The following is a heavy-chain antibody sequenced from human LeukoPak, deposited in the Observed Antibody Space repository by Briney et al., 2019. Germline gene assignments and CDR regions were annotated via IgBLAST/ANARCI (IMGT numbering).Heavy chain of an antibody. V-gene: IGHV3-7*01. Sequence: GGSLRLSCAASGFTFSSYWMSWVRQAPGKGLEWAANIKQDGSEKYYVDSVKGRFTISRDNAKNSLYLQMNSLRAEDTAVYYCARDAPQGRAVAGWIGWYFDLWGRGTLVTVSS. J-gene: IGHJ2*01. CDR1: GFTFSSYW. CDR3: ARDAPQGRAVAGWIGWYFDL. D-gene: IGHD6-19*01. CDR2: IKQDGSEK.